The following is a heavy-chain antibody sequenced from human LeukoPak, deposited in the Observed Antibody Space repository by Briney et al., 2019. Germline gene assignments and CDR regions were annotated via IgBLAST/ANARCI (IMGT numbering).Heavy chain of an antibody. CDR1: GGSISSSSYY. CDR2: IYYSGST. Sequence: PSETLSLTCTVSGGSISSSSYYWGWIRQPPGKGLEWIGSIYYSGSTYYNPSLKSRVTISVDTSKNQFSLKLSSVTAADTAVYYCARVRNLEVRTYSGSYSRYYYFDYWGQGTLVTVSS. J-gene: IGHJ4*02. D-gene: IGHD1-26*01. CDR3: ARVRNLEVRTYSGSYSRYYYFDY. V-gene: IGHV4-39*07.